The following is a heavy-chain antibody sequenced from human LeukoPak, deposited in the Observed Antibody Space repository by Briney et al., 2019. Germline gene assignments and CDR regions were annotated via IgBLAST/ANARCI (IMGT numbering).Heavy chain of an antibody. V-gene: IGHV1-18*01. CDR3: ARRVLLWFGEFPANWFDP. CDR1: GYTFTSYG. Sequence: ASVTVSCKASGYTFTSYGISWVRQPPGQGLEWMGWISPYNGNTNYAQKPQGRVTMTTDTSTRTAYMELRSLRSDDTAVYYCARRVLLWFGEFPANWFDPWGQGTLVTVSS. CDR2: ISPYNGNT. J-gene: IGHJ5*02. D-gene: IGHD3-10*01.